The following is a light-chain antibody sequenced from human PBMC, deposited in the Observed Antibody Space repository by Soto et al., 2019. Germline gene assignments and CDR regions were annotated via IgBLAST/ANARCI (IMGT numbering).Light chain of an antibody. CDR1: QSVSSN. Sequence: EIVMTQFPATLSVSPGERATLSCRASQSVSSNLAWYQQKTGQAPRLLIYGASTRATGIPARFSGSGYGTEFTLTISSLQPEDFAVYYCQQYNNWPLTFGGGTKVDIK. J-gene: IGKJ4*01. CDR3: QQYNNWPLT. V-gene: IGKV3-15*01. CDR2: GAS.